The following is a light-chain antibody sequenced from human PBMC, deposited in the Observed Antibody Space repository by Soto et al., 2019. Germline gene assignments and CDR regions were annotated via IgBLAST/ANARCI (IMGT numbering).Light chain of an antibody. CDR1: QSVSGW. J-gene: IGKJ2*01. CDR3: QQYNSFSRT. V-gene: IGKV1-5*03. Sequence: DIQMTQSPSTLSASVGDTVTVTCRASQSVSGWLAWYQQKPGEAPKLLIYKASSLDSGVPSRFSGSGSGTEFTLTISSLQPDDFATYYCQQYNSFSRTFGQGTKVDIK. CDR2: KAS.